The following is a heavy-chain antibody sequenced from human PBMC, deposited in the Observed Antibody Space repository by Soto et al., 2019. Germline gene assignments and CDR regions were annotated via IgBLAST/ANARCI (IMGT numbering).Heavy chain of an antibody. V-gene: IGHV4-4*02. J-gene: IGHJ6*02. Sequence: PSETLSLTCAVSGGSISSSNWWSWVRQPPGKGLEWIGEIYHSRSTNYNPSLKSRVTISVDKSKNQFSLKLSSVTAADTAVYYCARGGSGSYHNYYYGMDVWGQGTTVTVSS. CDR2: IYHSRST. CDR3: ARGGSGSYHNYYYGMDV. CDR1: GGSISSSNW. D-gene: IGHD1-26*01.